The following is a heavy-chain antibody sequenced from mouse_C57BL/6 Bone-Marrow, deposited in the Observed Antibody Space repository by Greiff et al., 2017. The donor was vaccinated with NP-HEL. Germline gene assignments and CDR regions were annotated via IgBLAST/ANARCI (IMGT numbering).Heavy chain of an antibody. CDR3: TLYYYGSSFYFDY. J-gene: IGHJ2*01. V-gene: IGHV14-4*01. CDR1: GFNITDDY. Sequence: VQLQQSGAELVRPGASVKLSCTASGFNITDDYMHWVKQRPEPGLEWIGWIDPENGDTEYASQFQGKATITADTSSNTAYLQLSSLTSEDTAVYYCTLYYYGSSFYFDYWGQGTTLTVSS. D-gene: IGHD1-1*01. CDR2: IDPENGDT.